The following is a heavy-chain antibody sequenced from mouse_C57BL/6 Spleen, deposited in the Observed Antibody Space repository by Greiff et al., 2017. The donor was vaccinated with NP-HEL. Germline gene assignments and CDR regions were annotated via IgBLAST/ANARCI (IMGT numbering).Heavy chain of an antibody. D-gene: IGHD3-2*02. J-gene: IGHJ2*01. CDR2: IYPGSGNT. CDR1: GYSFTSYY. CDR3: ARPAQAPYFDY. V-gene: IGHV1-66*01. Sequence: QVQLQPSGPELVKPGASVKISCKASGYSFTSYYIHWVKQRPGQGLEWIGWIYPGSGNTKYNEKFKGKATLTADTSSSTAYMQLSSLTSEDSAVYYCARPAQAPYFDYWGQGTTLTVSS.